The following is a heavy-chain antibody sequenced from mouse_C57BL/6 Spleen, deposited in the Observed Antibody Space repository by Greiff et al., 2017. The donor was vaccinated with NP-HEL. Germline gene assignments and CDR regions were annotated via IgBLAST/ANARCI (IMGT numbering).Heavy chain of an antibody. CDR1: GYAFSSYW. V-gene: IGHV1-80*01. J-gene: IGHJ4*01. CDR3: AKDKLPLSAMDY. CDR2: IYPGDGDT. D-gene: IGHD2-1*01. Sequence: QVQLQQSGAELVKPGASVKISCKASGYAFSSYWMNWVKQRPGKGLEWIGQIYPGDGDTNYNGKFKGKATMTADKSSSTAYMQLSSLTSEDSAVYFCAKDKLPLSAMDYWGQGTSVTVSS.